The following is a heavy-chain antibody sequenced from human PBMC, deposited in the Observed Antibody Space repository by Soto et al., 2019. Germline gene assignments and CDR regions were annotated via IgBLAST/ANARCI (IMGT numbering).Heavy chain of an antibody. J-gene: IGHJ4*02. CDR2: INPNSGDT. D-gene: IGHD3-22*01. Sequence: QVQLVQSGAEVKKPGASVKVSCKSSGYTFTGYFMHCVRQAPGQGLEWMGWINPNSGDTKYAQKFQGRVTMTRDMSISTAYMELRRLTSDDTAVYYCARVRTYYDSSGSLDYWGQGTLVTVSS. CDR3: ARVRTYYDSSGSLDY. CDR1: GYTFTGYF. V-gene: IGHV1-2*02.